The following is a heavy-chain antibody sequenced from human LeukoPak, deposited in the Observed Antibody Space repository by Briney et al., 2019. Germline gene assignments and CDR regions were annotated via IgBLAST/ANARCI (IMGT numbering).Heavy chain of an antibody. D-gene: IGHD2-2*01. V-gene: IGHV4-34*01. CDR1: GGSFSGYY. J-gene: IGHJ6*03. CDR2: INHSGST. Sequence: SETLSLTCAVYGGSFSGYYWSWIRQPPGKGLEGIGEINHSGSTNYNPSLKSRVTISVDTSKNQFSLKLSSVTAADTAVYYCARLSPDPYCSSTSCYAGGYYYYYYMDVWGKGTTVTISS. CDR3: ARLSPDPYCSSTSCYAGGYYYYYYMDV.